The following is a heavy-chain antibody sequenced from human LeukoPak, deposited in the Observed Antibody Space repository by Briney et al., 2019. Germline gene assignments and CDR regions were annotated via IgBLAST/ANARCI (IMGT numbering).Heavy chain of an antibody. CDR3: ARGGGSGSNGMDV. V-gene: IGHV1-18*01. CDR2: ISGYNGNT. Sequence: ASVKVSCKASGYTFTSYNISWVRQAPGQGLEWMGWISGYNGNTNYGQKFQGRVTVTTDKSTSTAYMELRSLGSDDTAVYYCARGGGSGSNGMDVWGQGTTVTVSS. J-gene: IGHJ6*02. D-gene: IGHD3-10*01. CDR1: GYTFTSYN.